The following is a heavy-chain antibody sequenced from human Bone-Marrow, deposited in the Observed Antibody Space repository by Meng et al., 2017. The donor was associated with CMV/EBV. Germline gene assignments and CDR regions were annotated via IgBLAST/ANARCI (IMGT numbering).Heavy chain of an antibody. Sequence: GESLKISCAASGFTFSSYSMNWVRQAPGKGLEWVSSISSSSSYIYYADSVKGRFTISRDNSKNTLYLQMNSLRAEDTAVYYCARDPVRWNDDLSFDYWGQGPLVTVSS. D-gene: IGHD1-1*01. J-gene: IGHJ4*02. V-gene: IGHV3-21*01. CDR1: GFTFSSYS. CDR3: ARDPVRWNDDLSFDY. CDR2: ISSSSSYI.